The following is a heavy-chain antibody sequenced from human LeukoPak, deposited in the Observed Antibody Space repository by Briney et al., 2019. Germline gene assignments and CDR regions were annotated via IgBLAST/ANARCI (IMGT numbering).Heavy chain of an antibody. CDR3: ARGLVGYSSSWTHFDY. CDR1: GYTFTSYD. D-gene: IGHD6-13*01. CDR2: MNPNSGNT. Sequence: GASVKVSCKASGYTFTSYDINWVRQATGQGLKWMGWMNPNSGNTGYAQKFQGRVTMTRNTSISTAYMELSSLRSEDTAVYYCARGLVGYSSSWTHFDYWGQGTLVTVSS. J-gene: IGHJ4*02. V-gene: IGHV1-8*01.